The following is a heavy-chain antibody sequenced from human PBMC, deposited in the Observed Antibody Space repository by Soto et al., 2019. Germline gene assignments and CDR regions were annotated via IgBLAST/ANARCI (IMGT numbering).Heavy chain of an antibody. D-gene: IGHD2-8*01. V-gene: IGHV4-59*12. CDR1: GGTINSFY. CDR3: GSGVSEDCSNGVCYRTRHFYFDR. Sequence: SETLSLTCTVSGGTINSFYWSWIRQPPGKGLEYIGSIYDTGSTNYNPSHKSRVTSLVDTCENQFCLNLISVTAADTAVYYGGSGVSEDCSNGVCYRTRHFYFDRWGHGTQVTVSS. CDR2: IYDTGST. J-gene: IGHJ4*01.